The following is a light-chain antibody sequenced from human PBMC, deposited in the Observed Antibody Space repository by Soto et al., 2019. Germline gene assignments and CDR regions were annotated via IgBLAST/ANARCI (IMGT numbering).Light chain of an antibody. CDR1: SSDVGYYNY. CDR2: EVS. V-gene: IGLV2-14*01. CDR3: SSYTTSSTQV. Sequence: QSALTQPASVSGSPGQSITISCTGTSSDVGYYNYVSWYQHQPGKAPKLINYEVSHRPSGVSNRFSGSKSGNTAALTSSGLQAEDEDDYYSSSYTTSSTQVFGGGTQLTVL. J-gene: IGLJ2*01.